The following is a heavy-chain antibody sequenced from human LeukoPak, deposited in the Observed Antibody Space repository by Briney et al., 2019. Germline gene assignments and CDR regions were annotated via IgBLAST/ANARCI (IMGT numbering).Heavy chain of an antibody. CDR3: ARGRGQWLPEFDY. J-gene: IGHJ4*02. CDR1: GGSISSYY. CDR2: IYYSGST. D-gene: IGHD6-19*01. Sequence: SETLSLTCTASGGSISSYYWSWIRQPPGKGLEWIGYIYYSGSTNYNPSLKSRVTISVDTSKNQFSLKLSSVTAADTAVYYCARGRGQWLPEFDYWGQGTLVTVSS. V-gene: IGHV4-59*01.